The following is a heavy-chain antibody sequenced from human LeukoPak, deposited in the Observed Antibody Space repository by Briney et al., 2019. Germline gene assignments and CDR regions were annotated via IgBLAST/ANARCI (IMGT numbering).Heavy chain of an antibody. Sequence: GGSLRLSCAASGFTFDDSGMSWVRQAPGKGLEWVSAISGNGRNTYYADSVKGRFTISRDNSKNTLYLQMNSLRVEDTAVYYCARDSPRPPTYYYDSSDFWGQGTLVTVSS. CDR2: ISGNGRNT. D-gene: IGHD3-22*01. V-gene: IGHV3-23*01. CDR3: ARDSPRPPTYYYDSSDF. J-gene: IGHJ4*02. CDR1: GFTFDDSG.